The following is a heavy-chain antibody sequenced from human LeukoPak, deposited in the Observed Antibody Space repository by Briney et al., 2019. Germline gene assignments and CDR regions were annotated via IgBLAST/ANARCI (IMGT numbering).Heavy chain of an antibody. D-gene: IGHD6-19*01. CDR1: GFTFVTYG. J-gene: IGHJ4*02. Sequence: GGSLRLSCAAPGFTFVTYGMHWVGQAQGKGREWVAVLWYDGSNKYYIGSVMGRFTISRDNSRNTLSLQMNSLRAEDTAVHYCARDSSHPSSGWFDYWGRGTLVTVSS. CDR2: LWYDGSNK. V-gene: IGHV3-33*01. CDR3: ARDSSHPSSGWFDY.